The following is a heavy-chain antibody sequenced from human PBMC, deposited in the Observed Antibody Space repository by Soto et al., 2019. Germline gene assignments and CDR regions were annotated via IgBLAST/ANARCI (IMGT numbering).Heavy chain of an antibody. CDR2: IEGDGSEK. CDR1: ECTCSTHG. J-gene: IGHJ4*02. D-gene: IGHD1-1*01. V-gene: IGHV3-7*05. CDR3: VRGLYTGSPHFFY. Sequence: SGGSLRLSCAASECTCSTHGMTWVRQTPGKGLEWVANIEGDGSEKNYVDSVKGRFTVSRDNAKRSLYLQMNSLRVEDTAVYYCVRGLYTGSPHFFYWGQGTLVTVSS.